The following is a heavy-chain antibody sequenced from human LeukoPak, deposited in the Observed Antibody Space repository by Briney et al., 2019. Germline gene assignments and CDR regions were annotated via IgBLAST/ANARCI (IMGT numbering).Heavy chain of an antibody. Sequence: SETLSLTCTVSGGSISSYYWSWIRQPPGKGLEWIGYIYYSGSTNYNPSLKSRVTISVDTSKNQFSLKLSSVTAADTAVYYCASKPWQDNWFDPWGQGTLVTVSS. V-gene: IGHV4-59*08. J-gene: IGHJ5*02. CDR2: IYYSGST. CDR3: ASKPWQDNWFDP. D-gene: IGHD6-19*01. CDR1: GGSISSYY.